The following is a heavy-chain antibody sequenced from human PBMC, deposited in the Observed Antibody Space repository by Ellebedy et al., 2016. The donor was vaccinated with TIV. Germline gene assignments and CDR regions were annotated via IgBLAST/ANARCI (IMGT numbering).Heavy chain of an antibody. J-gene: IGHJ4*02. CDR3: ARGGVITMFFDY. Sequence: GGSLRLSXAASGFPFSTFDMSWVRQAPGRGLEWVSVILGTDSATHYADSVRGRFIVFRDNSKNTLYLQMNNLRDEDTAVYYCARGGVITMFFDYWGLGTLVSVSS. D-gene: IGHD3-10*02. CDR1: GFPFSTFD. V-gene: IGHV3-23*01. CDR2: ILGTDSAT.